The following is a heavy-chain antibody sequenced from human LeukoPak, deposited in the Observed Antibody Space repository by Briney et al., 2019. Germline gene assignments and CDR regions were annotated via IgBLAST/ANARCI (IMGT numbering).Heavy chain of an antibody. D-gene: IGHD2-2*02. CDR2: IYPGDSDT. V-gene: IGHV5-51*01. J-gene: IGHJ6*02. Sequence: GESLQISCKGSGYSFTSYWIGWVRQMPGKGLEWMGIIYPGDSDTRYSPSFQGQVTISADKSMSTAYLQWSSLKASDTAMYYCARHGGYCSSTSCYNYWYYGMDVWGQGTTVTVSS. CDR3: ARHGGYCSSTSCYNYWYYGMDV. CDR1: GYSFTSYW.